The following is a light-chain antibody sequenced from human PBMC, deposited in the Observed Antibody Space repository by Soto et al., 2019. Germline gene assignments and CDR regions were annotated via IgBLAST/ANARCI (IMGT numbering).Light chain of an antibody. CDR2: DVS. J-gene: IGLJ2*01. Sequence: QSALTQPASVSGSPGQSITISCTGTSSDVGGYNYVSWYQQYPGKAPKLMIYDVSNRPSGVSNRFSGSKSGNTASLTISGLQAEDEADYYCSSYTSSSIPVVFGGGTQLTVL. CDR1: SSDVGGYNY. V-gene: IGLV2-14*01. CDR3: SSYTSSSIPVV.